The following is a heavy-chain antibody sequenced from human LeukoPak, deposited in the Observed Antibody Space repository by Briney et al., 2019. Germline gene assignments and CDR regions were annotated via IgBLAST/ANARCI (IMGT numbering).Heavy chain of an antibody. CDR2: IHYSGNT. CDR1: GVSISSSSYY. J-gene: IGHJ4*02. D-gene: IGHD3-22*01. Sequence: SETLSLTCSVSGVSISSSSYYWGWIRQPPGKGLEWIGTIHYSGNTYYNPSLKSRVTISVDTSKNHFSLKLSSVTAADTAVYYCATSAIDSSGYYHYYFDYWGQGTLVTVSS. V-gene: IGHV4-39*02. CDR3: ATSAIDSSGYYHYYFDY.